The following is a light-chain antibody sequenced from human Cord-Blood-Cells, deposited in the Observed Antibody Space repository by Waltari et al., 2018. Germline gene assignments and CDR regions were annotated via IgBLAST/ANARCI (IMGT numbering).Light chain of an antibody. J-gene: IGLJ1*01. CDR1: NIGSKS. V-gene: IGLV3-21*04. Sequence: SYVLTKPPSVSVAPGKTGRITCGGNNIGSKSVAWYQQKPGQAPVLVIYYDSDRPSGIPERFSGSNSGNTATLTISRVEAGDEADYYCQVWDSSSDHYVFGTGTKVTVL. CDR3: QVWDSSSDHYV. CDR2: YDS.